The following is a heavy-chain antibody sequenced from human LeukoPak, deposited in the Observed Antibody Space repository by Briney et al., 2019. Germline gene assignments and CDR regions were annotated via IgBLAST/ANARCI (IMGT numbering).Heavy chain of an antibody. CDR1: GFTFSSYS. D-gene: IGHD6-13*01. CDR3: ARKSSSWYGDI. V-gene: IGHV3-33*08. CDR2: IWYDGSNK. J-gene: IGHJ3*02. Sequence: GGSLRLSCAASGFTFSSYSMNWVRQAPGKGLEWVAVIWYDGSNKYYADSVKGRFTISRDNSKNTLYLQMNSLRAEDTAVYYCARKSSSWYGDIWGQGTMVTVSS.